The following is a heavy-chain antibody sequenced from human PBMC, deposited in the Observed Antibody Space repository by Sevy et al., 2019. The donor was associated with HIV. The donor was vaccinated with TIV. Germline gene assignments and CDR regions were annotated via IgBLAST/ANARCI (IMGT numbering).Heavy chain of an antibody. V-gene: IGHV4-39*01. Sequence: SETLSLTCTVSGGFVTSTSYYWAWIRQSPGKGLEWIGSIYNSGSTYYNPSLKSRVTISVHTSKNLFSLKLSSVTAADTAVYYCARRYCSSTSCYVPGYYGMDVWGQGTTVTVSS. CDR2: IYNSGST. CDR1: GGFVTSTSYY. D-gene: IGHD2-2*01. CDR3: ARRYCSSTSCYVPGYYGMDV. J-gene: IGHJ6*02.